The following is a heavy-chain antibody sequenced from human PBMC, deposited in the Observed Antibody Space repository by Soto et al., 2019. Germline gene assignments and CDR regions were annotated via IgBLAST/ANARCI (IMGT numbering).Heavy chain of an antibody. CDR3: TRHAIRPKMQYGMEG. J-gene: IGHJ6*02. CDR2: IFYRGNT. CDR1: GGSVSGYY. Sequence: SETLSLTCTVSGGSVSGYYWSWIRQPPGKGLEWIGYIFYRGNTLYNPSLQSRVTISVDTSKNQFSLRLSSVTAADTAVYYCTRHAIRPKMQYGMEGWGQGAAVTVAS. V-gene: IGHV4-59*02.